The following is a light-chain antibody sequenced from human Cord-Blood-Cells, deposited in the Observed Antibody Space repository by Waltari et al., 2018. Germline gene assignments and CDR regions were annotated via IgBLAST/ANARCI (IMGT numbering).Light chain of an antibody. CDR2: GAS. V-gene: IGKV3-15*01. CDR3: QQYNNWPPGT. Sequence: EIVMTQSPATLSVSPGERATLSCRASQRVSSNLAWYQQKPGQAPRLLIYGASTRVTGIPARFSGSGSGIKFTLTISSLQSEDFAVYYCQQYNNWPPGTFGQGTKVEIK. J-gene: IGKJ1*01. CDR1: QRVSSN.